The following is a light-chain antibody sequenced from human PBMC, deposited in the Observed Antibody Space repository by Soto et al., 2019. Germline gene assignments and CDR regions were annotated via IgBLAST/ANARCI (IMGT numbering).Light chain of an antibody. CDR1: SSDVGSYNR. J-gene: IGLJ1*01. V-gene: IGLV2-18*02. Sequence: QSALTQPPSVSGSPGQSVTISCTGTSSDVGSYNRVSWYQQPPGTATKLMIYEVRNRPSGVPDRFSGSKSGNTASLTISGLQAEDEADYYCSSYTSSSTYVFGTGTELTVL. CDR2: EVR. CDR3: SSYTSSSTYV.